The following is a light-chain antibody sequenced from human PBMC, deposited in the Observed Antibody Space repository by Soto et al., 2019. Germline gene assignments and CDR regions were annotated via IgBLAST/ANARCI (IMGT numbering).Light chain of an antibody. CDR1: TSNVERNY. CDR2: RDH. Sequence: QSVLTQPPSASGTPGQRVIITCSGGTSNVERNYVYWYQHLPGTAPKLLIYRDHQRPSGVPDRFSASKSGISASLAISGLRAEDEAYYYCAVWDDKLNGLFGGGTKLTVL. J-gene: IGLJ3*02. CDR3: AVWDDKLNGL. V-gene: IGLV1-47*01.